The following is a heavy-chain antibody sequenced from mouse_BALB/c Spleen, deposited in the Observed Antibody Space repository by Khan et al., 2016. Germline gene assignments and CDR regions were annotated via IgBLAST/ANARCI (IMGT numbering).Heavy chain of an antibody. CDR2: IYPGDGDT. D-gene: IGHD1-2*01. CDR1: GYSFTSYW. J-gene: IGHJ3*01. CDR3: AILPGTAAY. V-gene: IGHV1-87*01. Sequence: VQLQESGAELARPGASVKLSCKASGYSFTSYWMQWVKQRPGQGLEWIGAIYPGDGDTRYNQKFKGKATLTGHKSSSTAYMQLSSLTSEDSAVYYCAILPGTAAYWGQGTLVTVSA.